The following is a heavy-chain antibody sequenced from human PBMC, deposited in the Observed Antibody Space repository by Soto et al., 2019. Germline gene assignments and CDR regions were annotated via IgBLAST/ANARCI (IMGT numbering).Heavy chain of an antibody. D-gene: IGHD3-22*01. CDR1: GFTFNNAW. V-gene: IGHV3-15*07. CDR3: TTTLYYYDNGGDTWLGY. J-gene: IGHJ4*02. CDR2: IKSKTDGGAT. Sequence: ESGGNLVKPGGSLRLSCAVSGFTFNNAWMNWVRQAPGKGLEWVGRIKSKTDGGATDYAAPVKGRFTTSRDDSRDTLYLQMDSLKTEDTAVYYCTTTLYYYDNGGDTWLGYWGRGTLVTVSS.